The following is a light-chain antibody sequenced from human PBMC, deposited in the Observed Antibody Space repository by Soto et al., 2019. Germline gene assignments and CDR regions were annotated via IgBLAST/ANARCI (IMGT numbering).Light chain of an antibody. V-gene: IGKV4-1*01. CDR3: QQYYSTPRT. J-gene: IGKJ2*01. CDR1: QSILFSSNNKNY. CDR2: WAS. Sequence: DIVLTQSPDSLAVSLGERATINCKSSQSILFSSNNKNYLAWYQQKPGQPPKLLIYWASTRESGVPGRFSGGGSVTDFTLTISSLQAEDVAVYYCQQYYSTPRTFGQGTKMEIK.